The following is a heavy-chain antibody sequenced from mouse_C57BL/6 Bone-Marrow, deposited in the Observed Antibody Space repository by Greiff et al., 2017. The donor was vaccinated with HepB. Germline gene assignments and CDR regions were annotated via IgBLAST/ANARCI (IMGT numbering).Heavy chain of an antibody. V-gene: IGHV5-16*01. CDR1: GFTFSDYY. CDR3: AREGYSNAFAY. D-gene: IGHD2-5*01. CDR2: INYDGSST. J-gene: IGHJ3*01. Sequence: EVMLVEPEGGLVQPGSSMKLSCTASGFTFSDYYMAWVRQVPEKGLEWVANINYDGSSTYYLDSLKSRFIISRDNAKNILYLQMSSLKSEDTATYYCAREGYSNAFAYWGQGTLVTVSA.